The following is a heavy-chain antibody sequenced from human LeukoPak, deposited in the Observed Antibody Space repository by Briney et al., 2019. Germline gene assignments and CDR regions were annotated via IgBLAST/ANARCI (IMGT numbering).Heavy chain of an antibody. J-gene: IGHJ4*02. CDR2: IYYSGST. Sequence: SETLSLTCTVSGGSISSCGYYWSWIRQHPGKGLEWIGYIYYSGSTYYNPSLKSRVTISVDTSKNQFSLKLNSVTSADTAVYYCARDSSYGYEYFDYWAREPWSPSPQ. CDR1: GGSISSCGYY. D-gene: IGHD5-12*01. CDR3: ARDSSYGYEYFDY. V-gene: IGHV4-31*03.